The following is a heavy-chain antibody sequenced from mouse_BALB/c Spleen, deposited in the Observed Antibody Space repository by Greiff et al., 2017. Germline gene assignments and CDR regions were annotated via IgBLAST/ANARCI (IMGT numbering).Heavy chain of an antibody. J-gene: IGHJ4*01. CDR2: ISSGGSYT. D-gene: IGHD2-2*01. CDR1: GFTFSSYA. Sequence: DVQLVESGGGLVKPGGSLKLSCAASGFTFSSYAMSWVRQSPEKRLEWVAEISSGGSYTYYPDTVTGRFTISRDNAKNTLYLEMSSLRSEDTAMYYCAVWLRQAMDYWGQGTSVTVSS. V-gene: IGHV5-9-4*01. CDR3: AVWLRQAMDY.